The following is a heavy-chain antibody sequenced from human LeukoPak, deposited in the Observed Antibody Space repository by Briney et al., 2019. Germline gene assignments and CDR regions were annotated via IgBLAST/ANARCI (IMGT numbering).Heavy chain of an antibody. V-gene: IGHV3-66*01. CDR3: ARDRDSSSHFGY. J-gene: IGHJ4*02. Sequence: GGSLRLSCAASGFTVSSNYMSWVRQGPGKGLEWVSIMYSNGNTYYADSVKGRFTISRDNSKNTLYLHMNSLRAEDTAVYYCARDRDSSSHFGYWRQGTLVTVSS. CDR2: MYSNGNT. CDR1: GFTVSSNY. D-gene: IGHD6-19*01.